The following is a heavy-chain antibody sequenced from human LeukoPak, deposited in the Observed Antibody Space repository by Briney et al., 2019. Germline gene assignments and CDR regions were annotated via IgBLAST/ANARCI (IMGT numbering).Heavy chain of an antibody. CDR1: GYTLTELS. CDR3: ARQEKGYPQGNYYDSSGYYYRY. Sequence: ASVKVSCKVSGYTLTELSMHWVRQAPGKGLEWMGGFDPEDGETIYAQKFQGRVTMTEDTSTGTAYMELSSLRSEDTAVYYCARQEKGYPQGNYYDSSGYYYRYWGQGTLVTVSS. V-gene: IGHV1-24*01. CDR2: FDPEDGET. D-gene: IGHD3-22*01. J-gene: IGHJ4*02.